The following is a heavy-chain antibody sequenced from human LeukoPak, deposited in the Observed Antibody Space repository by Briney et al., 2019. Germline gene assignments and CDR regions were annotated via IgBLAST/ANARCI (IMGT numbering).Heavy chain of an antibody. CDR1: GGTFSSYA. J-gene: IGHJ5*02. CDR3: ARAHMVRGVIIGWFDP. CDR2: IIPIFGTA. D-gene: IGHD3-10*01. V-gene: IGHV1-69*05. Sequence: GASVKVSCKASGGTFSSYAISWVRQAPGQGLEWMGGIIPIFGTANYAQKFQGRVTITTDESTSTAYMELSSLRSEDTAVCYCARAHMVRGVIIGWFDPWGQGTLVTVSS.